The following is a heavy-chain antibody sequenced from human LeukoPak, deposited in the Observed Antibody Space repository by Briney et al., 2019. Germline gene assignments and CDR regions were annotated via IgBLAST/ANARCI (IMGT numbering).Heavy chain of an antibody. J-gene: IGHJ4*02. CDR3: ARGENTAAAPHDY. Sequence: ASVKVSCKASGYTFTSYGISWVRQAPGQGLEWMGWINAGNGNTKYSQKFQGRVTITRDTSASTAYMELSSLRSEDTAVYYCARGENTAAAPHDYWGQGTRVTVSA. CDR2: INAGNGNT. CDR1: GYTFTSYG. V-gene: IGHV1-3*01. D-gene: IGHD6-13*01.